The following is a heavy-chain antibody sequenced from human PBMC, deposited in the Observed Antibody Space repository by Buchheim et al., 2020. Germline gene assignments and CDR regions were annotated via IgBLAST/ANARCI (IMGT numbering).Heavy chain of an antibody. J-gene: IGHJ4*02. CDR2: ISYDETNK. CDR3: ARSSSGPLLN. V-gene: IGHV3-30*04. Sequence: QVQLVDSGGGVVQPGRSLRLSCAASGFTFSNYAMHWVRQAPGKGLEWVALISYDETNKYYTDSVKGRFTISRDNSKNTPYLQINSLKTEDTAVYYCARSSSGPLLNWGQGTL. CDR1: GFTFSNYA.